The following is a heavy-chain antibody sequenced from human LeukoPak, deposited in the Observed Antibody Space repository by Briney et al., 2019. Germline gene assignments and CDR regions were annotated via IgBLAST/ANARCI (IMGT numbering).Heavy chain of an antibody. CDR2: ISGVGGST. D-gene: IGHD3-10*01. V-gene: IGHV3-23*01. J-gene: IGHJ4*02. CDR3: AQDSFITMVRGVINY. CDR1: GFTFSSYA. Sequence: GGSLRLSCAASGFTFSSYAMSWVRQAPGKGLEWVSAISGVGGSTYYADSVKGRFTISRDNSKNTLYLQMNSLRAEDTAVYYCAQDSFITMVRGVINYWGQGTLVTVSS.